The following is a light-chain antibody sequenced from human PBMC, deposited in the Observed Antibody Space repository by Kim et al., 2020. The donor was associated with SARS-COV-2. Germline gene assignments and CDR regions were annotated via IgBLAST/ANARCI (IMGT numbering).Light chain of an antibody. CDR1: QSVNTK. CDR3: QQYHVWEET. J-gene: IGKJ1*01. Sequence: EIVMTQSPATLSVSPGERATLTCRASQSVNTKLAWYQQKGGRPPRILIYGASTRATGVPARFSGSGSGTDFTLTISSLQSEDFAVYFCQQYHVWEETFGQGTKVDIK. CDR2: GAS. V-gene: IGKV3D-15*01.